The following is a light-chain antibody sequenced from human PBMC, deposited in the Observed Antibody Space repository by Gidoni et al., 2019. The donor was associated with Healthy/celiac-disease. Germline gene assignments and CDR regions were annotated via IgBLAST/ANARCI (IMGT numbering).Light chain of an antibody. CDR2: GAS. Sequence: EIVLTQSPGTLSLSPGERSTLSCRSSQRVSSGYLAWYQQKPGQAPRLLIYGASSRATGITDRCSGSGYGTDVTLTISRLEPEDFAVYYCQQYGSSPPRYTFGQGTKLEIK. CDR3: QQYGSSPPRYT. V-gene: IGKV3-20*01. J-gene: IGKJ2*01. CDR1: QRVSSGY.